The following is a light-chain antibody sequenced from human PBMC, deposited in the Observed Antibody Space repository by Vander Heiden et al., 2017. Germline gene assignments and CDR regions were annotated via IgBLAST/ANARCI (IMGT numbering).Light chain of an antibody. CDR3: QQRSKWHLPT. CDR2: EAY. CDR1: QSVSSY. Sequence: EIVLTQSPVTLSLSPGERATLSCRASQSVSSYLAWYQQYPCQAPRLRIYEAYNRATGIPARFSGRGYGTDFTLTMRILDPEDFAVYYCQQRSKWHLPTSSGG. J-gene: IGKJ4*01. V-gene: IGKV3-11*01.